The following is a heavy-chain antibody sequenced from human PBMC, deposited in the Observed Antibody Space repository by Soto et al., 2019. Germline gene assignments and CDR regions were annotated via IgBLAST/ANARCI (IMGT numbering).Heavy chain of an antibody. CDR3: ARRGSGSYYDY. D-gene: IGHD1-26*01. V-gene: IGHV3-23*01. CDR2: ISGSGDST. Sequence: EVQLLESGGGLVQPGGSLRLSCAASGFTFSSYAMRWVRQAPGKGLEWVSAISGSGDSTYYADSVKGRFTTSRDNSKNTLYSQMNSLRAEDTAVYYCARRGSGSYYDYWGHGTLVTVSS. J-gene: IGHJ4*01. CDR1: GFTFSSYA.